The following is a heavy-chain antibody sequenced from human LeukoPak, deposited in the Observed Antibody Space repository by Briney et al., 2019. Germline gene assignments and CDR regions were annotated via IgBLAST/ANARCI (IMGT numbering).Heavy chain of an antibody. V-gene: IGHV3-53*04. J-gene: IGHJ5*02. Sequence: PGGSLRLSCAASRFAVSSNFMSWVRQAPGKGLEWVSTIYSDGTTYYADSVKGRFTISRHNSKNTLYLQMNSLRAEDTAVYYCASAGYASWFDLWGQGTLVTVSS. CDR2: IYSDGTT. CDR3: ASAGYASWFDL. CDR1: RFAVSSNF. D-gene: IGHD3-16*01.